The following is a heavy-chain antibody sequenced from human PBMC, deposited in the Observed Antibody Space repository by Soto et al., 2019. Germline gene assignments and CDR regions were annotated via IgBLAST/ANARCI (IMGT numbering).Heavy chain of an antibody. J-gene: IGHJ4*02. Sequence: EVQLLESGGGLVQTGGSLTLSCATSGFTFSSYAMVWVRQAAEKGLEWVASISNNGDTAYYADSVKGRFTISRGNSENTLYLQMTGLRADDTALYFCAKSRVFIGAIVTLLDSWGQGTQVTVSS. V-gene: IGHV3-23*01. CDR2: ISNNGDTA. CDR1: GFTFSSYA. D-gene: IGHD3-16*02. CDR3: AKSRVFIGAIVTLLDS.